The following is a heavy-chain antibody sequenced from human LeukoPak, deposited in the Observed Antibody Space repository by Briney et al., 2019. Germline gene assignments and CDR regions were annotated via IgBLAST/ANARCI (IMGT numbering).Heavy chain of an antibody. CDR2: INAKSGGT. V-gene: IGHV1-2*06. Sequence: ASVKVSCKTSGYNFADYFIHWVRQAPGQGLEWMGRINAKSGGTEYDQKFQGRVTMTRDTSINTAYVEVRWLISDDTAIYFCARDVSSTPNWEFDYWGQGTLVTVSS. D-gene: IGHD1-26*01. J-gene: IGHJ4*02. CDR3: ARDVSSTPNWEFDY. CDR1: GYNFADYF.